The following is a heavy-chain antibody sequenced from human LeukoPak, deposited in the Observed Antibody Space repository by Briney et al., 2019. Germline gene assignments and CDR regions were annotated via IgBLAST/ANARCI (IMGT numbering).Heavy chain of an antibody. J-gene: IGHJ6*03. CDR3: ARTAFQFGDYFYYMDV. CDR1: GGSFSNYA. Sequence: ASVKVSCKASGGSFSNYAFSWVRQAPGQGLEWMGWINPNSGDTNYAQKFQGRVTVTRDTSISTAYMELSGLTSDDTAVYYCARTAFQFGDYFYYMDVWGKGTTVTVSS. V-gene: IGHV1-2*02. D-gene: IGHD3-3*02. CDR2: INPNSGDT.